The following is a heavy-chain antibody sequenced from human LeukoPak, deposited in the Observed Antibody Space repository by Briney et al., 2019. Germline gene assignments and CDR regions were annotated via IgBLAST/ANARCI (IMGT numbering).Heavy chain of an antibody. J-gene: IGHJ6*03. Sequence: SVKVSCKASGGTFSSYAISWVRQAPGQGLEWMGGIIPIFGTANYAQKFQGRVTITADESTSTAYMELSSLRSEDTAVYYCARGVVVVPAAISLHYYYMDVWGKGTTVTVSS. V-gene: IGHV1-69*13. D-gene: IGHD2-2*01. CDR1: GGTFSSYA. CDR2: IIPIFGTA. CDR3: ARGVVVVPAAISLHYYYMDV.